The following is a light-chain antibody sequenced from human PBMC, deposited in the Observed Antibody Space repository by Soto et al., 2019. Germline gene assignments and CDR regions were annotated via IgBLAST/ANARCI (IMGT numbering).Light chain of an antibody. V-gene: IGKV1-5*03. CDR3: HQYNSYWT. J-gene: IGKJ1*01. CDR2: KTS. CDR1: QSIGSW. Sequence: DTQITQSPSTLSASVGDRVTITCRASQSIGSWLAWYQQKPGKAPKLLIYKTSILENGVPSRFSGSGSGTEFTLSISSLQPDDFATYYCHQYNSYWTFGQGTKVDI.